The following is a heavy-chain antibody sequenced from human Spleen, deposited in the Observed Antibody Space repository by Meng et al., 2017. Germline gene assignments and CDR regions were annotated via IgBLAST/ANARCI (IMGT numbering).Heavy chain of an antibody. CDR3: AADSSGYYTWDFDY. D-gene: IGHD3-22*01. Sequence: SVKVSCKASGGTFSSYAISWVRQAPGQGLEWRGGIIPIFGTANYAQKFQGRVSITTDESTSTAYMELSSLRSEDTAVYYCAADSSGYYTWDFDYWGQGTLVTVSS. CDR2: IIPIFGTA. J-gene: IGHJ4*02. CDR1: GGTFSSYA. V-gene: IGHV1-69*05.